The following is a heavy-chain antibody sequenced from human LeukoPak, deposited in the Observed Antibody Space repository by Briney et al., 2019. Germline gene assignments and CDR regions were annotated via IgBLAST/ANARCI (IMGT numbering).Heavy chain of an antibody. D-gene: IGHD3-9*01. J-gene: IGHJ5*02. Sequence: PSETLSLTCTVSGGSISSYYWSWIRQPPGKGLEWIGYIYYSGSTNYNPSLKSRVTISVDTSKNQFSLKLSSVTAADTAVYYCARRPAGDILTGYYTWFDPWGQGTLVTVSS. V-gene: IGHV4-59*08. CDR1: GGSISSYY. CDR3: ARRPAGDILTGYYTWFDP. CDR2: IYYSGST.